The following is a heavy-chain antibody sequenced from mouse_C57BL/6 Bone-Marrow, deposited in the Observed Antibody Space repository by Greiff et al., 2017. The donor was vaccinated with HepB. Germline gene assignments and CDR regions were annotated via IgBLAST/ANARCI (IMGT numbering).Heavy chain of an antibody. D-gene: IGHD3-3*01. V-gene: IGHV3-6*01. Sequence: EVQLQESGPGLVKPSQSLSLTCSVTGYSITSGYNWNWIRQFPGNKLEWMGYISYDGSNNYNPSLKNRISITRDTSKNQFFLKLNSVTTEDTATYYCARDRDLFDYWGQGTTLTVSS. CDR1: GYSITSGYN. CDR2: ISYDGSN. CDR3: ARDRDLFDY. J-gene: IGHJ2*01.